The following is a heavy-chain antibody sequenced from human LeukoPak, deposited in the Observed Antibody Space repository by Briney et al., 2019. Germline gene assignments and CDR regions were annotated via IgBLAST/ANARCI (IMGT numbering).Heavy chain of an antibody. D-gene: IGHD6-19*01. CDR3: ARDRDSSGWYEGFDY. J-gene: IGHJ4*02. Sequence: GGSLRLSCAASGFTFSSSAMHWVRQAPDKGLEWVAVISYDGSNKYYADSVKGRFTISRDNSKNTLYLQMNSLRADDTAVYYRARDRDSSGWYEGFDYWGQGTLVTVSS. V-gene: IGHV3-30-3*01. CDR2: ISYDGSNK. CDR1: GFTFSSSA.